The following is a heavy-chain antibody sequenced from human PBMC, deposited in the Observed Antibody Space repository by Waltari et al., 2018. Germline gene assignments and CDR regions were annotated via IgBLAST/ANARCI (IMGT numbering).Heavy chain of an antibody. Sequence: QVQLQESGPGLVKPSETLSLTCSVSGDSINNYYWNWIRQPPGKELEWIGYIAYNGRTNYNPSLKSRVTISVDTSKTQFSLKLRSVTAADTAVYYCARSYDFWSGYPLDHWGQGTLVTVSS. CDR3: ARSYDFWSGYPLDH. D-gene: IGHD3-3*01. J-gene: IGHJ4*02. CDR1: GDSINNYY. CDR2: IAYNGRT. V-gene: IGHV4-59*01.